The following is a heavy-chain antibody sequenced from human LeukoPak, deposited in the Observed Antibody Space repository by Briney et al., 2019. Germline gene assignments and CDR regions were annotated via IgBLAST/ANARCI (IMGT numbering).Heavy chain of an antibody. CDR1: GFTFSSYE. D-gene: IGHD2-21*01. CDR2: ISSSDSTT. CDR3: AKEGPGKGIWYYYYMDV. Sequence: GGSLRLSCAASGFTFSSYEMHWVRQPPGKGLEWVSYISSSDSTTYYADSGKGRFTISRDNSKNTLYLQMNSLRAEDTAVYYCAKEGPGKGIWYYYYMDVWGKGTTVTISS. V-gene: IGHV3-48*03. J-gene: IGHJ6*03.